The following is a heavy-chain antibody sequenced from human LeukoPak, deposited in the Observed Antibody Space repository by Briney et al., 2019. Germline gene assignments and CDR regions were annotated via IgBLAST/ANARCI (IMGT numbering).Heavy chain of an antibody. J-gene: IGHJ4*02. Sequence: GGSLRLSCAASGFTFSSYSMNWVRQAPGKGLEWVSYISSSSSTIYYADSVKGRFTISGDNAKNSLYLQMNSLRAEDTAVYYCARGTIVDYWGQGTLVTVSS. V-gene: IGHV3-48*04. CDR3: ARGTIVDY. D-gene: IGHD3-3*01. CDR1: GFTFSSYS. CDR2: ISSSSSTI.